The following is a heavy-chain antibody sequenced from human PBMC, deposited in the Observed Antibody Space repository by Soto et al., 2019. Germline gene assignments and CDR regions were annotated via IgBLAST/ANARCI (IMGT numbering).Heavy chain of an antibody. Sequence: QVQLQESGPGLVKPSETLSLTCTVSGGSVSSGSYYWSWIRQPPGKGLEWIGYIYYSGSTNYNPSLKSRVTISVDTSKNQFSLKLSSVTAADTAVYYCARDGTTVVTWGGADAFDIWGQGTMVTVSS. J-gene: IGHJ3*02. V-gene: IGHV4-61*01. CDR2: IYYSGST. D-gene: IGHD4-17*01. CDR1: GGSVSSGSYY. CDR3: ARDGTTVVTWGGADAFDI.